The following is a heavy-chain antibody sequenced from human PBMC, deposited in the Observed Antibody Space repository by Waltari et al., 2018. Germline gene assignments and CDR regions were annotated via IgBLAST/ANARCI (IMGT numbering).Heavy chain of an antibody. Sequence: QVQLQQWGAGLLKPSETLSLTCAVYGGSFSGYYWSWIRQPPGKGLEWIGEINHSGSTNYNPSLKSRVTISVDTSKNQFSLKLSSVTAADTAVYYCARGPVSIMDVWGQGTTVTVSS. V-gene: IGHV4-34*01. D-gene: IGHD3-16*01. J-gene: IGHJ6*02. CDR1: GGSFSGYY. CDR3: ARGPVSIMDV. CDR2: INHSGST.